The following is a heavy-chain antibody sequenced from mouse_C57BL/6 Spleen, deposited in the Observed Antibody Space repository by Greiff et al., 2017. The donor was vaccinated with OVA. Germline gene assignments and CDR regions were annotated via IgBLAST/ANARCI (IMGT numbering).Heavy chain of an antibody. CDR2: ISYDGSN. J-gene: IGHJ1*03. V-gene: IGHV3-6*01. CDR1: GYSITSGYY. CDR3: ASKLLWYFDV. D-gene: IGHD4-1*01. Sequence: EVQLMESGPGLVKPSQSLSLTCSVTGYSITSGYYWNWIRQFPGNKLEWMGYISYDGSNNYNPSLRNRISITRDTSKNQFFLKLNSVTTEDTATYYCASKLLWYFDVWGTGTTVTVSS.